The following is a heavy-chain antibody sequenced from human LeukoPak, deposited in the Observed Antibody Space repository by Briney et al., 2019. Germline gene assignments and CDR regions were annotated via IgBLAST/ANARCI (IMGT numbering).Heavy chain of an antibody. V-gene: IGHV6-1*01. D-gene: IGHD2-2*01. CDR3: ARRLTQYDCFDP. J-gene: IGHJ5*02. CDR1: GDSVSSNSVT. CDR2: TYYRSTWYN. Sequence: SQTLSLTCAISGDSVSSNSVTWNWIRQSPSRGLEWLGRTYYRSTWYNDYAVSVRGRITVNLDTSKNQFSLHLNSVTPADTAVYYCARRLTQYDCFDPWGQGILVTVSS.